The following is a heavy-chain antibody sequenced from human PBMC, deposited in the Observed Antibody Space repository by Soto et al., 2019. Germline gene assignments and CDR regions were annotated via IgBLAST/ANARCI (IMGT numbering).Heavy chain of an antibody. J-gene: IGHJ5*02. V-gene: IGHV3-30-3*01. CDR1: GFTFSSYA. CDR3: ARDPIPRYCSSTSCYWRGDNWFDP. Sequence: GGSLRLSCAASGFTFSSYAMHWVRQAPGKGLEWVAVISYDGSNKYYADSVKGRFTISRDNSKNTLYLQMNSLRAEDTAVYYCARDPIPRYCSSTSCYWRGDNWFDPWGQGTLVTVSS. D-gene: IGHD2-2*01. CDR2: ISYDGSNK.